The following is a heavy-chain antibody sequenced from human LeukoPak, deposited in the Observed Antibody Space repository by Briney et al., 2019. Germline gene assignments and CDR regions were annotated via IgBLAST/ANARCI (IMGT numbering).Heavy chain of an antibody. D-gene: IGHD6-19*01. J-gene: IGHJ4*02. Sequence: GASVKVSCKASGYTFTGYYMHWVRQAPGQGLEWMGWINPNSGGTNYAQKFQGGVTMTRDTSISTAYMELSRLRSDDTAVYYCARDYADSSGWDFDYWGQGTLVTVSS. CDR2: INPNSGGT. V-gene: IGHV1-2*02. CDR1: GYTFTGYY. CDR3: ARDYADSSGWDFDY.